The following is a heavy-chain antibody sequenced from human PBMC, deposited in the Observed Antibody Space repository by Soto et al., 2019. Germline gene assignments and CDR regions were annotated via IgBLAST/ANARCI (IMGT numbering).Heavy chain of an antibody. CDR3: ASEYYDYVWGSYRHDY. D-gene: IGHD3-16*02. Sequence: SETLSLTCAVYGGFFSGYSWSWIRQPPGKGLEWIGEINHSGSTNYNPSLKSRVTISVDTSKNQFSLKLSSVTAADTAVYYCASEYYDYVWGSYRHDYWGQGTLVTVS. CDR2: INHSGST. V-gene: IGHV4-34*01. CDR1: GGFFSGYS. J-gene: IGHJ4*02.